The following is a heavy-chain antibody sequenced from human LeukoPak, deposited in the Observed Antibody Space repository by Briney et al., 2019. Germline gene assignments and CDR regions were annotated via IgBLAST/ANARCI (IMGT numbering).Heavy chain of an antibody. CDR1: GGSISSYY. V-gene: IGHV4-59*01. D-gene: IGHD6-6*01. CDR3: ARVDSSSRYWYFDL. Sequence: SETLSLTCTVSGGSISSYYWSWIRQPPGKGLEWIGYIYYSGSTNYNPSLKSRVTISVDTSKSQFSLKLSSVTAADTAVYYCARVDSSSRYWYFDLWGRGTLVTVSS. J-gene: IGHJ2*01. CDR2: IYYSGST.